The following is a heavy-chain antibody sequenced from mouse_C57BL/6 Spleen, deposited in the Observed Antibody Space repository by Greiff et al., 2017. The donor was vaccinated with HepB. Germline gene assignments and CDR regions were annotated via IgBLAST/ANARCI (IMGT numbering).Heavy chain of an antibody. V-gene: IGHV1-82*01. CDR2: IYPGDGDT. J-gene: IGHJ2*01. CDR3: ARWEGNYLTFDY. CDR1: GYAFSSSW. D-gene: IGHD2-1*01. Sequence: VQLQQSGPELVKPGASVRISCKASGYAFSSSWMNWVKQRPGKGLEWIGRIYPGDGDTNYNGKFKGKATLTADKSSSTAYMQLSSLTSEDSAVYFWARWEGNYLTFDYWGQGTTLTVSS.